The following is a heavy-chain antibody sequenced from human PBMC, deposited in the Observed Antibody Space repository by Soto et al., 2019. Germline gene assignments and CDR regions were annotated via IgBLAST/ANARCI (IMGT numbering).Heavy chain of an antibody. CDR3: ARDQGAGRGYSYGPNDY. J-gene: IGHJ4*02. V-gene: IGHV1-18*01. D-gene: IGHD5-18*01. Sequence: GASVKVSCKAFGYSFSNYAINWVRQAPGQGLEWMGWISAYNGNTNYAQNLQGRVTMTTDTSTSTAYMELRSLRSDDTAVYYCARDQGAGRGYSYGPNDYWGLGTLVTVSS. CDR2: ISAYNGNT. CDR1: GYSFSNYA.